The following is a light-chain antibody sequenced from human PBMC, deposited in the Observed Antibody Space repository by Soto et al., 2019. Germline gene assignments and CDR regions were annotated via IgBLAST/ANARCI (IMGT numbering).Light chain of an antibody. V-gene: IGLV2-23*02. CDR1: SSDAGTYKL. CDR3: CSYAGNNIVV. Sequence: QSALTQPASVSGSPGQSITISCTGTSSDAGTYKLVSWYQQHPGKAPKLMIYEVSKRPSGVSNRFSGSKSGNTASLTISGLQAEDEADYYCCSYAGNNIVVFGGGTKLTVL. J-gene: IGLJ2*01. CDR2: EVS.